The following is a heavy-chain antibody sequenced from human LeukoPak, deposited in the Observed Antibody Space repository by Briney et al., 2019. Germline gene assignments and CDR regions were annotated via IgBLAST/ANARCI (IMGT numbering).Heavy chain of an antibody. Sequence: PGRSLRLSCAASGFTFSSYGMHWVRQAPGKGLEWVAVISYDVGKKYYADSVKGRFTISRDNAKNSLYLQMNSLRAEDTAVYYCAKDQFKPSGISMVRGVRGYYYYMDVWGKGTTVTISS. V-gene: IGHV3-30*18. CDR2: ISYDVGKK. D-gene: IGHD3-10*01. J-gene: IGHJ6*03. CDR3: AKDQFKPSGISMVRGVRGYYYYMDV. CDR1: GFTFSSYG.